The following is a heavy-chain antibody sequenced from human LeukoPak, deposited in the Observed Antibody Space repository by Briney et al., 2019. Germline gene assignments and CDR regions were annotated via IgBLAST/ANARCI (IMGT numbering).Heavy chain of an antibody. D-gene: IGHD3-10*01. V-gene: IGHV1-18*01. J-gene: IGHJ4*02. Sequence: ASVKVSCKASGYTFTSYGISWVRQAPGQGLEWMGCISAYNGNTNYAQKLQGRVTMTTDTSTSTAYMELRSLRSDDTAVYYCARETYYYGSGSYYQDFDYWGQGTLVTVSS. CDR3: ARETYYYGSGSYYQDFDY. CDR1: GYTFTSYG. CDR2: ISAYNGNT.